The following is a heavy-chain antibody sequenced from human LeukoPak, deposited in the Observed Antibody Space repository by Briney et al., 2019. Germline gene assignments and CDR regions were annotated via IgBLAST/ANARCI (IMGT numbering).Heavy chain of an antibody. V-gene: IGHV3-74*01. CDR2: INSDGSIT. D-gene: IGHD2-15*01. CDR3: ASSAGGGLNY. CDR1: GSTFSTDW. J-gene: IGHJ4*02. Sequence: GGSLRLSCTASGSTFSTDWMHWVRHGPGKGLVWVSRINSDGSITIYADSVKGRFTISRDNAKNTVYLQMNSLRAEDTAVYYCASSAGGGLNYRGQGTLVTVSS.